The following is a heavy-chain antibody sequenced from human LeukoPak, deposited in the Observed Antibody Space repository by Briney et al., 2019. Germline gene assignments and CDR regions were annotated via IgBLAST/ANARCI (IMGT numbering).Heavy chain of an antibody. Sequence: GGSLRLSCAASGFSFRTYWMTWVRRAPGKGLEWVADIKKDGSERYYVDSVKGRFTISRDNAKNSVFLQMSSLRVEDTAVYYCSWSGEADWGQGTLVTVSS. CDR2: IKKDGSER. J-gene: IGHJ4*02. D-gene: IGHD3-3*01. CDR1: GFSFRTYW. CDR3: SWSGEAD. V-gene: IGHV3-7*01.